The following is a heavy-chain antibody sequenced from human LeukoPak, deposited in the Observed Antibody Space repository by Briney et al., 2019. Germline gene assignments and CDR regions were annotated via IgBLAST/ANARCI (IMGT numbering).Heavy chain of an antibody. CDR3: ARDYNYYDFWSGYYSGYYYGMDV. CDR1: RFTFSSYG. J-gene: IGHJ6*02. V-gene: IGHV3-48*01. Sequence: GSLRLSCAASRFTFSSYGMNWVRQAPGKGLEWVSYISDSTSSKYYADSVKGRFTISRDNAKNSLYLQMNSLRAEDTAVYYCARDYNYYDFWSGYYSGYYYGMDVWGQGTTVTVSS. CDR2: ISDSTSSK. D-gene: IGHD3-3*01.